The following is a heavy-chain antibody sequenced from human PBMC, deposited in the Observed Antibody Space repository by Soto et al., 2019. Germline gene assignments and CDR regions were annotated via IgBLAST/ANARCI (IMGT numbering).Heavy chain of an antibody. CDR2: ISAYNYNT. CDR3: ARVVGALGHWFDP. CDR1: GYTFTSYG. Sequence: QVQLVQSGAEVKKPGASVKVSCKASGYTFTSYGLSWVRQAPGQGLEWMGRISAYNYNTNYAQKLQGRVTMPTDPATSTAYMELRSLRSDDTAVYYCARVVGALGHWFDPWGQGTLVTVSS. V-gene: IGHV1-18*01. D-gene: IGHD1-26*01. J-gene: IGHJ5*02.